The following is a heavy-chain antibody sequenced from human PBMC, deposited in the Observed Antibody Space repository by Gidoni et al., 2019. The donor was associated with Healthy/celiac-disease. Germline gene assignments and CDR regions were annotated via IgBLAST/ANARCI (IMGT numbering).Heavy chain of an antibody. D-gene: IGHD1-1*01. J-gene: IGHJ6*02. CDR2: IWYDGSNK. CDR3: ARDGAPGWNWNNYYYYGMDV. Sequence: QVQLVESGGGVVQPGRSLRLPCAAPGFTFSSYGMPWVRQAPGKGLEWVAVIWYDGSNKYYADSVKGRFTISRDNSKNTLYLQMNSLRAEDTAVYYCARDGAPGWNWNNYYYYGMDVWGQGTTVTVSS. V-gene: IGHV3-33*01. CDR1: GFTFSSYG.